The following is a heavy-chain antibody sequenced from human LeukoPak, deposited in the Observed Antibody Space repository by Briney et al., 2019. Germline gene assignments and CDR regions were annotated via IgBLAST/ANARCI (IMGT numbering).Heavy chain of an antibody. V-gene: IGHV1-2*04. Sequence: ASVKVSCKASGYTFTGYYMHWVRQAPGQGLEWMGWINPNSGGTNYAQKFQGWVTMTRDTSISTAYMELSRLRSDDTAVYYCARDSSSWSRYFGYWGQGTLVTVSS. D-gene: IGHD6-13*01. J-gene: IGHJ4*02. CDR2: INPNSGGT. CDR1: GYTFTGYY. CDR3: ARDSSSWSRYFGY.